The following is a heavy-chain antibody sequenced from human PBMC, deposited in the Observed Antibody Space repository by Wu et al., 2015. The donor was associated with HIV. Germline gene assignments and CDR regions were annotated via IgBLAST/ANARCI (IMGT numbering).Heavy chain of an antibody. V-gene: IGHV1-2*02. CDR2: ILPNTDAT. Sequence: QVHLVQSGAEVKEPGASVKISCKTEYSFSIYYMHWVRQAPGQGLEWMGWILPNTDATKYAPRFQGRVTMTRDTSISTIYMELRGLRSEDTAVYYCNRGMQRWVNDAFDIWGQGTMVTVSS. J-gene: IGHJ3*02. D-gene: IGHD3-16*01. CDR1: EYSFSIYY. CDR3: NRGMQRWVNDAFDI.